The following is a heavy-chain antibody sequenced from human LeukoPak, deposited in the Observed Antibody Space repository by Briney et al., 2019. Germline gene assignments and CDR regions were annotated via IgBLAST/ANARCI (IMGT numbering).Heavy chain of an antibody. CDR2: IWYDGSNK. Sequence: GGSLRLSCAASGFTFSSYAMHWVRQAPGKGLEWVAVIWYDGSNKYYADSVKGRFTISRDNSKNTLYLQMNSLRAEDTAVYYCAREFRASSGYYFNYYYGMDVWGQGTTVTVSS. CDR3: AREFRASSGYYFNYYYGMDV. J-gene: IGHJ6*02. CDR1: GFTFSSYA. V-gene: IGHV3-33*08. D-gene: IGHD3-22*01.